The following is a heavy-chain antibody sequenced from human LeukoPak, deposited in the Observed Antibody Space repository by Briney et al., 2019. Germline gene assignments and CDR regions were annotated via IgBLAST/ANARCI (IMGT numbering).Heavy chain of an antibody. D-gene: IGHD3-16*01. V-gene: IGHV3-20*04. CDR1: GFTFDDYG. J-gene: IGHJ4*02. CDR3: AREPPGGFGGVTLYYFDY. Sequence: GGSLRLSCAASGFTFDDYGMSWVRQAPGKGLEWVSGINWNGGSTGYADSVKGRFTISRDNAKNSLYLQMNSLRAEDTALYYCAREPPGGFGGVTLYYFDYWGQGTLVTVSS. CDR2: INWNGGST.